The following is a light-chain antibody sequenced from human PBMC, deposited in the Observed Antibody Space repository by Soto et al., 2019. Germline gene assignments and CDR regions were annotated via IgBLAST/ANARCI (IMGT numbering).Light chain of an antibody. V-gene: IGKV1-5*03. Sequence: DIQMTQSPSTLSASVGDRVTITCRASQSVSSSLAWYQQKPGKAPKLLIYKASSLESGVPSRFSGSGSETEFTLTITSVQPDVFATYYCQQYNSYWTFGQGTKVEIK. CDR3: QQYNSYWT. CDR1: QSVSSS. J-gene: IGKJ1*01. CDR2: KAS.